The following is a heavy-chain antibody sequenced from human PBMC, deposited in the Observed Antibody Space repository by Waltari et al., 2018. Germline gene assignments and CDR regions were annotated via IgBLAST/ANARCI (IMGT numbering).Heavy chain of an antibody. CDR1: GGTFSSYA. CDR2: IIPILGIA. V-gene: IGHV1-69*04. CDR3: ASVDTAMVPDY. D-gene: IGHD5-18*01. J-gene: IGHJ4*02. Sequence: QVQLVQSGAEVKKPGSSVKVSCKASGGTFSSYAISRVRQAPGQGLEWMGRIIPILGIANYAQKFQGRVTITADKSTSTAYMELSSLRSEDTAVYYCASVDTAMVPDYWGQGTLVTVSS.